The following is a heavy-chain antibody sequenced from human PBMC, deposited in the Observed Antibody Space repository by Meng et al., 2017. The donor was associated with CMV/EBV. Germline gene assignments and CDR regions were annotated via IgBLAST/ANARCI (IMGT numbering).Heavy chain of an antibody. J-gene: IGHJ5*02. CDR1: GFSVSSNY. CDR3: AREIPQAWAS. CDR2: IYGSGNT. Sequence: EMQLVEAGGGLVQPGGSLRLSCTASGFSVSSNYMSWVRQAPGKGLEWISIIYGSGNTYYGDSVKGRFTISRDNIRNTLYLQMNSLRAEDTAVYYCAREIPQAWASWGQGTLVTVSS. V-gene: IGHV3-66*01. D-gene: IGHD2-21*01.